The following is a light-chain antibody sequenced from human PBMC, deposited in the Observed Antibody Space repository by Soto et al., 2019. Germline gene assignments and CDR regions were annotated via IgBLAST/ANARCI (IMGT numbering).Light chain of an antibody. Sequence: AIQMTQSPSSLSASVGDRVSITCRASQGIRNDLGWYQQKPGKAPKLLIFAASKLQSGVPSRFSGTGSGTDFTLTISSLQPEDFATYYCLQDYDYPRTFGQGTKVEI. CDR1: QGIRND. J-gene: IGKJ1*01. V-gene: IGKV1-6*01. CDR2: AAS. CDR3: LQDYDYPRT.